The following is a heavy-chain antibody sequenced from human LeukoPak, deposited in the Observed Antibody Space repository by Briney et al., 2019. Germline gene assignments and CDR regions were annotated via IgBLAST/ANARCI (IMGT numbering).Heavy chain of an antibody. CDR3: ARVSIAARLDYYYYMDV. Sequence: GGSLRLSCAASGFTFSSYSMNWVRRAPGKGLGWGSYISSSSTIYYADSVKGRFTISRDNAKNSLYLQMNSLRAEDTAVYYCARVSIAARLDYYYYMDVWGKGTTVTVSS. J-gene: IGHJ6*03. CDR2: ISSSSTI. D-gene: IGHD6-6*01. V-gene: IGHV3-48*01. CDR1: GFTFSSYS.